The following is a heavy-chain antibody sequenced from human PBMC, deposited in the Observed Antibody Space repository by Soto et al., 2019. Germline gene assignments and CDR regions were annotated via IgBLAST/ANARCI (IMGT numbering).Heavy chain of an antibody. CDR2: IYASGST. CDR1: GGSISSYY. V-gene: IGHV4-4*07. CDR3: ARDRSTTSCYNAGSYYYYGMDV. Sequence: PSETLSLTCTVSGGSISSYYWSWIRQPAGKGLEWIGRIYASGSTNYSPSLKSRVTMSLDTSKNQLSLKLRSLTAADTAVYYCARDRSTTSCYNAGSYYYYGMDVWGQGTTVTVSS. J-gene: IGHJ6*02. D-gene: IGHD2-2*01.